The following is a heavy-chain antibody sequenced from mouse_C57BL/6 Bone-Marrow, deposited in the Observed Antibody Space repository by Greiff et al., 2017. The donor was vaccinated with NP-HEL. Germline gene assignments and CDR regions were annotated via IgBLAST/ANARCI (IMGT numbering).Heavy chain of an antibody. CDR2: ISNGGGST. J-gene: IGHJ3*01. V-gene: IGHV5-12*01. CDR1: GFTFSDYY. CDR3: ARHDYYDAY. D-gene: IGHD1-1*01. Sequence: DVMLVESGGGLVQPGGSLKLSCAASGFTFSDYYMYWVRQTPEKRLEWVAYISNGGGSTYYPDTVKGRFTISRDTAKNTLYLQMSRLKSEVTAMYYCARHDYYDAYWGQGTLVTVSA.